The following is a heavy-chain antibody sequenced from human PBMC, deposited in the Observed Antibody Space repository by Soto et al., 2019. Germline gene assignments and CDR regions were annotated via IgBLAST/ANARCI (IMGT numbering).Heavy chain of an antibody. CDR3: ATVVSTRYSYGYLDY. D-gene: IGHD5-18*01. Sequence: PGGSLRLSCAASGFTFSSYAMSWVRQAPGKGLEWVSAISGSGGSTYYADSVKGRFTISRDNSKNTLYLQMNSLRAEDTAVYYCATVVSTRYSYGYLDYWGQGTLVTVSS. V-gene: IGHV3-23*01. J-gene: IGHJ4*02. CDR1: GFTFSSYA. CDR2: ISGSGGST.